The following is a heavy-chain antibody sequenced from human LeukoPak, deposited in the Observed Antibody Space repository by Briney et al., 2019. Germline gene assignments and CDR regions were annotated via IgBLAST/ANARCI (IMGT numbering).Heavy chain of an antibody. CDR2: IYYSGST. J-gene: IGHJ4*02. CDR3: ARSVAGSSSAFDY. Sequence: SETLSLTCTVSGGSISSSSYYWGWIRQPPEKGLEWIGSIYYSGSTYYNPSLKSRVTISVDTSKNQFSLKLSSVTAADTAVYYCARSVAGSSSAFDYWGQGTLVTVSS. CDR1: GGSISSSSYY. V-gene: IGHV4-39*01. D-gene: IGHD6-6*01.